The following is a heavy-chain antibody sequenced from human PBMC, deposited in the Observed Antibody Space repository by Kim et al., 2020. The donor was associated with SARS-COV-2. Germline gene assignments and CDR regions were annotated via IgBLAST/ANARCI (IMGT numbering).Heavy chain of an antibody. D-gene: IGHD5-12*01. CDR2: ISSSSSYI. Sequence: GGSLRLSCAASGFTFSSYSMNWVRQAPGKGLEWVSSISSSSSYIYYADSVKGRFTISRDNAKNSLYLQMNSLRAEDTAVYYCARVDNEWLWYFDLWGRGTLVTVPS. CDR1: GFTFSSYS. CDR3: ARVDNEWLWYFDL. V-gene: IGHV3-21*01. J-gene: IGHJ2*01.